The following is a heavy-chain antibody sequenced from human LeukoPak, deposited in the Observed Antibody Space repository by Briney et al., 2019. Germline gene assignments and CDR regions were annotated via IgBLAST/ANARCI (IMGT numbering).Heavy chain of an antibody. V-gene: IGHV4-34*01. CDR3: ARGQPMATSEN. D-gene: IGHD5-24*01. J-gene: IGHJ4*02. CDR2: INHSGST. Sequence: PSETLSLTCAVYGGSFSGYYWSWIRQPPGKGLEWIGEINHSGSTNYNPSLKSRVTISVDTSKNQFSLKLSSVTAADTAVYYCARGQPMATSENWGQGTLVTVSS. CDR1: GGSFSGYY.